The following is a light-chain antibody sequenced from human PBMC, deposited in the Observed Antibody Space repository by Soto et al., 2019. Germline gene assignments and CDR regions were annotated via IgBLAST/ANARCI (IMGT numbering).Light chain of an antibody. Sequence: EIVMTQSPATLSVSPGERATPSCRASQSVSSNLDWYQQKPGQAPRVLIYGASTRATGIPARFSGSGSGTEFTLTISSLQSEDFAVYYCQQYNNWPPYTFGQGTKLEIK. CDR2: GAS. J-gene: IGKJ2*01. V-gene: IGKV3D-15*01. CDR1: QSVSSN. CDR3: QQYNNWPPYT.